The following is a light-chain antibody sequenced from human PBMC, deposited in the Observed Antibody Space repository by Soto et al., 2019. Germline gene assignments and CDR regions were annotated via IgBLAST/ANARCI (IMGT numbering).Light chain of an antibody. J-gene: IGLJ2*01. Sequence: QAVVTQEPSFSVSPGGTVTLTCGLSSGSVSTSYYPSWYQQTPGQAPRTLIYSTNTRSSGVPDRFSGSILGNKAALTITGAQADDGSDHYCVLYMGSGTVLFGGGTKLTVL. CDR1: SGSVSTSYY. V-gene: IGLV8-61*01. CDR3: VLYMGSGTVL. CDR2: STN.